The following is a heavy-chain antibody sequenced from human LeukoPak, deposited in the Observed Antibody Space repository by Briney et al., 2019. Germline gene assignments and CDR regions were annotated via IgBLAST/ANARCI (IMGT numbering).Heavy chain of an antibody. J-gene: IGHJ4*02. Sequence: SETLSLTCTVSGGSISTYFWSWIRQPPGKGLEWIGYIYYSGSTNYNPSLKTRITISVDTSKNHFSLKLTSVTAADTAVYYCARDTTTVSYYFDYWGQGTLVTVSS. V-gene: IGHV4-59*12. CDR1: GGSISTYF. CDR2: IYYSGST. D-gene: IGHD4-17*01. CDR3: ARDTTTVSYYFDY.